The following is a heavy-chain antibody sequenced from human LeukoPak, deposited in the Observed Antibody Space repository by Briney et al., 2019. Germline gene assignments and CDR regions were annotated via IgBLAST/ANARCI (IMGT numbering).Heavy chain of an antibody. CDR3: ARVAGNCGGDCYRLVY. V-gene: IGHV1-8*01. Sequence: ASVNVSCKASVYTFTTYDINSVRQATGQGREWMAGMNPNSGNTGYAQKFQGRVTMTRNNSISTAYMELSSLRSEDTAVYYCARVAGNCGGDCYRLVYWGQGTLVTVSS. J-gene: IGHJ4*02. CDR1: VYTFTTYD. D-gene: IGHD2-21*01. CDR2: MNPNSGNT.